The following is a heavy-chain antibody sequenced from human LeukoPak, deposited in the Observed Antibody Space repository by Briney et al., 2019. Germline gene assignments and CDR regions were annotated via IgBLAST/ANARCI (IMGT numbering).Heavy chain of an antibody. V-gene: IGHV1-8*01. Sequence: GASVKVSCTASGYTFTSYNINWGRAGPGQGLGWVWWINPNSGNTGYAQKFQGRVTMTRHTSISTAYMELSSLRSEDTAVYYCARGIRIVVVRTPYYFDYWGQGTLVTVSS. CDR2: INPNSGNT. J-gene: IGHJ4*02. CDR1: GYTFTSYN. CDR3: ARGIRIVVVRTPYYFDY. D-gene: IGHD3-22*01.